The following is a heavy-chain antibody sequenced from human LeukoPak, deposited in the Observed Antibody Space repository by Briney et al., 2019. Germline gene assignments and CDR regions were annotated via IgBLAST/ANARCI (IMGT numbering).Heavy chain of an antibody. J-gene: IGHJ3*02. Sequence: PGGSLRLSCAASGFTFSSYSMNWVRQAPGKGLEWVSSISSSSRYMYYADSAKGRFTISRDNAKNSLYLQMNSLRAEDTAVYYCARLGSSWYPRSAFDIWGQGTMVTVSS. CDR2: ISSSSRYM. CDR3: ARLGSSWYPRSAFDI. V-gene: IGHV3-21*01. D-gene: IGHD6-13*01. CDR1: GFTFSSYS.